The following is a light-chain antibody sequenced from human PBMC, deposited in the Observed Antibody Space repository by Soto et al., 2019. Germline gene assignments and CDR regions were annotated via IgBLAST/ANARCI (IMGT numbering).Light chain of an antibody. CDR2: GAS. CDR1: QSVSSN. CDR3: QQSNIWPRT. J-gene: IGKJ1*01. Sequence: EIVMTQSPATLSVSPGERATLSCRASQSVSSNLAWYQQKPGQAPRLLIYGASTRATGIPARFSGSGSGTEFTLTISSPQSEDFTVYYCQQSNIWPRTFGQGTKVEIK. V-gene: IGKV3-15*01.